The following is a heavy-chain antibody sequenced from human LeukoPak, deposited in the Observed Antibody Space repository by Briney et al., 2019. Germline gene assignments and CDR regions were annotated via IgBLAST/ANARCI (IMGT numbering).Heavy chain of an antibody. J-gene: IGHJ4*02. CDR2: IYHSGST. D-gene: IGHD6-13*01. CDR1: GYSISRGYSSSRGYY. Sequence: SETLSLTCTVSGYSISRGYSSSRGYYWGWIRQPPGKGLEWIGTIYHSGSTYYDPSLKSRVTISVDKSKNQFSLKLSSVTAADTAVYYCARDLAAAGPCSWGQGTLVTVSS. V-gene: IGHV4-38-2*02. CDR3: ARDLAAAGPCS.